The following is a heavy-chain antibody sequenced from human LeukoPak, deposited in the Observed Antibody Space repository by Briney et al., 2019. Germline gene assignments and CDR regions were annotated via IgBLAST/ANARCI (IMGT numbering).Heavy chain of an antibody. J-gene: IGHJ4*02. CDR3: ARGLYSSSWCEARWPSLFDY. CDR1: GGSFSGYY. CDR2: INHSGST. V-gene: IGHV4-34*01. Sequence: PSETLSLTCAVYGGSFSGYYWSWIRQPPGKGLEWIGEINHSGSTNYNPSLKSRVTISVDTSKNQFSLKLSSVTAADTAVYYCARGLYSSSWCEARWPSLFDYWGQGTLVTVSS. D-gene: IGHD6-13*01.